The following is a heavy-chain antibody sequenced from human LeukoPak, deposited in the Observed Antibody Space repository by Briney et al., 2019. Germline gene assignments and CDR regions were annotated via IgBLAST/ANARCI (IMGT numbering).Heavy chain of an antibody. V-gene: IGHV4-39*01. Sequence: SETLSLTCTVSGGSISGSSYYWGWIRQPPGKGLEWIGSIYYSGSTYYNPSLKSRVTISVDTSKNQLSLKLNSVTATDTAVYYCARLYGPWGQGTLVTVSS. CDR3: ARLYGP. D-gene: IGHD3-10*01. CDR1: GGSISGSSYY. J-gene: IGHJ4*02. CDR2: IYYSGST.